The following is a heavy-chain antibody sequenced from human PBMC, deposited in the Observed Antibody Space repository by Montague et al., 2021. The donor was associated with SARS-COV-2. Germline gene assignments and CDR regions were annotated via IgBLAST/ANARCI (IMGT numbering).Heavy chain of an antibody. D-gene: IGHD1-26*01. CDR1: VGSISSSSYY. J-gene: IGHJ4*02. CDR3: ARQMTSWWELLYYFDY. CDR2: IYYSGST. Sequence: TLSLTCTVSVGSISSSSYYWGWIRQPPGKGLEWIGSIYYSGSTYYNPSLKGRVTISVDTSKNQFSLKLSSVTAADTAVYYCARQMTSWWELLYYFDYWGQGTLVTVSS. V-gene: IGHV4-39*01.